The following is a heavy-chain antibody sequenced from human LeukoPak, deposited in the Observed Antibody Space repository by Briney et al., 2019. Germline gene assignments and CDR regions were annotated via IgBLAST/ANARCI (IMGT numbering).Heavy chain of an antibody. J-gene: IGHJ3*02. CDR3: ARASPTTRDAFDI. V-gene: IGHV4-59*01. CDR2: IYYSGST. CDR1: GGSISSYY. Sequence: SETLSLTCTVSGGSISSYYWSWIRQPPGKGLEWIGYIYYSGSTNYNPSLKSRVTISVDTSKNQFSLKLSSVTAADTAVYYCARASPTTRDAFDIWGQGTMVTVSS. D-gene: IGHD4-17*01.